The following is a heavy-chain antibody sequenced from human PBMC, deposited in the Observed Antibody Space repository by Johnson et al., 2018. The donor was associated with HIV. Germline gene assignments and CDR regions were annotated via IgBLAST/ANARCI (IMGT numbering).Heavy chain of an antibody. D-gene: IGHD6-13*01. Sequence: QVQLVESGGGLVKPGGSLRLSCAASGFTFSDYYMSWIRQAPGKGLEWVSYISSSGTIVYYADSVKGRFTISRDDSKNTLYLQMNSLRAEDTAVYYCASLSSSLFVAFDIWGQVTMVTVSS. CDR1: GFTFSDYY. V-gene: IGHV3-11*04. J-gene: IGHJ3*02. CDR2: ISSSGTIV. CDR3: ASLSSSLFVAFDI.